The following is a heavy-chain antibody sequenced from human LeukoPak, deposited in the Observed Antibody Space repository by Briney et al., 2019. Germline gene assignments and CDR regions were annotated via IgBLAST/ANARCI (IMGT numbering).Heavy chain of an antibody. CDR2: NYNNGST. V-gene: IGHV4-4*07. CDR3: ARLIYTPYGSGSYGFDP. Sequence: TQSLPHTVSRCSLSRHYWSWIRQPPAKALEWTGRNYNNGSTKYNPSLNSPDTMSVETSKNHLALKLTSVNPADTAVYYCARLIYTPYGSGSYGFDPWGQGTLVTVSS. D-gene: IGHD3-10*01. J-gene: IGHJ5*02. CDR1: RCSLSRHY.